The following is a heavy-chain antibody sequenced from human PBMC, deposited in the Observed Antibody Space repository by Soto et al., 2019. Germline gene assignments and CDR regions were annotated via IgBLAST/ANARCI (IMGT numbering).Heavy chain of an antibody. D-gene: IGHD1-26*01. J-gene: IGHJ4*01. CDR3: ANLIVFHSSYYHDY. Sequence: QVQLQQWGAGLLKPSETLSLTCAVYGVPFSGYYWSWIRQSPGKGLEWIGEINHSGNTNYNPSIKSRVTMLVDTSKNQFSLSLSSVTAADTAVYYCANLIVFHSSYYHDYWGHGTLVTVSS. CDR1: GVPFSGYY. V-gene: IGHV4-34*01. CDR2: INHSGNT.